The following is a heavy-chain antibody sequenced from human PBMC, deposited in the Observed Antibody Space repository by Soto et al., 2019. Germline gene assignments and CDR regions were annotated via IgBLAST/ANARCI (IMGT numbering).Heavy chain of an antibody. J-gene: IGHJ4*02. CDR1: GYTFTSYA. CDR3: ARDSSGWFHDY. CDR2: INAGNGNT. V-gene: IGHV1-3*01. Sequence: EASVKVSCKASGYTFTSYAMHWVRQAPGQRLEWMGWINAGNGNTKYSQKFQGRVTITRDTSASTAYMELSSLRSEDTAVYYCARDSSGWFHDYWGQGTLVTVSS. D-gene: IGHD6-19*01.